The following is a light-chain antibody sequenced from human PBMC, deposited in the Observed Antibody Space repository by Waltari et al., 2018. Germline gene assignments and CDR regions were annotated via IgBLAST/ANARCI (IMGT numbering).Light chain of an antibody. CDR1: NLESKF. Sequence: SYDLTQPPALSVSPGETATITCSGENLESKFVYGYQQKAGQSPVLVVFQDNKRASGVPERFSGSNSGSTATLVISGSQAMDEADYYCQAWDSGSYVVFGGGTKLTVL. CDR2: QDN. CDR3: QAWDSGSYVV. V-gene: IGLV3-1*01. J-gene: IGLJ2*01.